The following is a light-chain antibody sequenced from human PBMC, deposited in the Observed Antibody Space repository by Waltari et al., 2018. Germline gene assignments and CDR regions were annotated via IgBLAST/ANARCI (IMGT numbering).Light chain of an antibody. V-gene: IGKV3-15*01. CDR3: QQYNDWLPLT. Sequence: CRASQSVSINLAWYQQKPGQAPRLLIFDTSTRATDIPARFSGSGSGTDFTLTISSLQSEDFAVYYCQQYNDWLPLTFGGGTKVEI. J-gene: IGKJ4*01. CDR1: QSVSIN. CDR2: DTS.